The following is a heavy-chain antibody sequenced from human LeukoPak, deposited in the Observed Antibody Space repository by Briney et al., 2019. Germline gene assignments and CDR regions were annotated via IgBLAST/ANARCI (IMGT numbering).Heavy chain of an antibody. D-gene: IGHD2-21*01. CDR2: ISYDGSNK. CDR1: GFTFSSYG. V-gene: IGHV3-30*03. Sequence: PGGSLRLSCAASGFTFSSYGMHWVRQAPGKGLEWVAVISYDGSNKYYADSVKGRFTISRDNSKNTLYLQMNSLRAEDTAVYYCTTGSQIREVAYWGQGTLVTVSS. J-gene: IGHJ4*02. CDR3: TTGSQIREVAY.